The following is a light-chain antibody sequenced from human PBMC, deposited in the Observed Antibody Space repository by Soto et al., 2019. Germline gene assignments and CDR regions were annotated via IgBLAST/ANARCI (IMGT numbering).Light chain of an antibody. CDR3: QQYGSSPWT. CDR2: GAP. CDR1: QTIRSNY. V-gene: IGKV3-20*01. J-gene: IGKJ1*01. Sequence: ETVLTQSPGTLSLSPGERATLSCRASQTIRSNYLAWYRQTPGQAPRLLIYGAPNRAPGIAERFSGSGSGACFTLIISRLEPEDFALYYFQQYGSSPWTFGQGTKVEIK.